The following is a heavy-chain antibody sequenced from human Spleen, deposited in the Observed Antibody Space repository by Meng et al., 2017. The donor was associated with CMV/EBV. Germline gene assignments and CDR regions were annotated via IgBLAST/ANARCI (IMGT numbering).Heavy chain of an antibody. CDR3: ARDLDKGYASSIKDY. J-gene: IGHJ4*02. Sequence: GESLKISCAASGFTFSSYWMHWVRQAPGKGLVWVSRINSDGSSTTYADSVKGRFTIFRDNAKYSLYLQMNSLRAENTAVYYCARDLDKGYASSIKDYWGQGTLVTVSS. CDR2: INSDGSST. D-gene: IGHD3-16*01. V-gene: IGHV3-74*01. CDR1: GFTFSSYW.